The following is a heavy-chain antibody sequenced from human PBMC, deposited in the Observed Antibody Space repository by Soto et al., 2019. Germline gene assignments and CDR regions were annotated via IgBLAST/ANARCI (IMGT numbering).Heavy chain of an antibody. V-gene: IGHV4-34*01. D-gene: IGHD5-12*01. Sequence: SETLSLPCAVYGVSLSGYYWSWIRQPPGKGLEWIGEINHSGSTNYNPSLKSRVTISVDTSKNQFSLKLSSATAADTAVYYCARGKWINDYWGQGTLVT. J-gene: IGHJ4*02. CDR2: INHSGST. CDR3: ARGKWINDY. CDR1: GVSLSGYY.